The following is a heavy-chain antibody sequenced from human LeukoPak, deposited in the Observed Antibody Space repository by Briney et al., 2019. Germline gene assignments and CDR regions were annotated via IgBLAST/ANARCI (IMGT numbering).Heavy chain of an antibody. CDR1: GDSIISGSHY. CDR2: IYYSGST. J-gene: IGHJ5*02. D-gene: IGHD3-16*01. V-gene: IGHV4-39*01. Sequence: SETLCLSCIVSGDSIISGSHYCDWIRQPPGKGLEWIGSIYYSGSTHYSPSLKSRVTISVDTSKNQFSLKLRSVTAADTAVYYCARRRMINHWFNPWG. CDR3: ARRRMINHWFNP.